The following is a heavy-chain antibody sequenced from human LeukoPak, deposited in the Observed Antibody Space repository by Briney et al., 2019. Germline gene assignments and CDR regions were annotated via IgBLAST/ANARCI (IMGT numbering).Heavy chain of an antibody. J-gene: IGHJ4*02. D-gene: IGHD3-3*01. Sequence: ASVKVSCKASGYTFTNYGISWVRQAPGQGLEWMGWSKPNSGGTKYAPKFQGRVTMTRDTSISSAYMELSSLISDDTAVYFCARAGTNYDFWSGTYTALDYWGQGTLVTVSS. CDR2: SKPNSGGT. CDR3: ARAGTNYDFWSGTYTALDY. CDR1: GYTFTNYG. V-gene: IGHV1-2*02.